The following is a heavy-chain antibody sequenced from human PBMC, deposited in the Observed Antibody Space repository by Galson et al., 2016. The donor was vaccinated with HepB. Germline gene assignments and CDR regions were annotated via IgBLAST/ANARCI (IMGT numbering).Heavy chain of an antibody. D-gene: IGHD5-24*01. CDR2: IKPDGSEK. CDR3: ARRQMYTMSAFDY. J-gene: IGHJ4*02. CDR1: GFTFSTYW. V-gene: IGHV3-7*01. Sequence: SLRLSCAASGFTFSTYWMSWARQAPGKGLEWLANIKPDGSEKYYVDSVKGRFTISRDTAKSSLYLQMNSLRAEDTAVYYCARRQMYTMSAFDYWGQGTLVTVSS.